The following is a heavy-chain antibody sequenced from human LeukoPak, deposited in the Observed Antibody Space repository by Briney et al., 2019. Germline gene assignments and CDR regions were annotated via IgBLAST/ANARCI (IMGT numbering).Heavy chain of an antibody. CDR1: GGSISSYY. CDR3: ARVDIVVVPATMTYYYYMDV. V-gene: IGHV4-59*01. Sequence: SETLSLTCTVSGGSISSYYWSWIRQPPGKGLEWIGYIYYSGSTNYNPSLKSLVTISVDTSKNQFSLKLSSVTAADTAVYYCARVDIVVVPATMTYYYYMDVWGKGTTVTVSS. D-gene: IGHD2-2*03. J-gene: IGHJ6*03. CDR2: IYYSGST.